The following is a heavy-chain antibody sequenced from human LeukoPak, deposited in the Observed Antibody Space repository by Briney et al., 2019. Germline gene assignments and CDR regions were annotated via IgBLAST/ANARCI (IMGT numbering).Heavy chain of an antibody. CDR3: ARDCGGTVAAFDI. D-gene: IGHD2-21*01. CDR2: ISSSSSYI. CDR1: GFTFSSYS. J-gene: IGHJ3*02. V-gene: IGHV3-21*01. Sequence: PGGSLRLSCAASGFTFSSYSMNWVRQAPGKGLEWVSSISSSSSYIYYADSVKGRFTISRDNAKNSLYLQMNSLRAEDTAVYYCARDCGGTVAAFDIWGQGTMVTVSS.